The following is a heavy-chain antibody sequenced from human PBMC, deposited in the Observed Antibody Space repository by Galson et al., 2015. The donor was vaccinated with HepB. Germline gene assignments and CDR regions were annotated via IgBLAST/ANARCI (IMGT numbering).Heavy chain of an antibody. CDR3: ARDTRPADRDYYDSSGYYAY. Sequence: SVKVSCKASGYTFTGYYMHWVRQAPGQGLEWMGWINPNSGGTNYAQKFQGWVTMTRDTSISTAYMELSRLRSDDTAVYYCARDTRPADRDYYDSSGYYAYWGQGTLVTVSS. J-gene: IGHJ4*02. CDR1: GYTFTGYY. CDR2: INPNSGGT. V-gene: IGHV1-2*04. D-gene: IGHD3-22*01.